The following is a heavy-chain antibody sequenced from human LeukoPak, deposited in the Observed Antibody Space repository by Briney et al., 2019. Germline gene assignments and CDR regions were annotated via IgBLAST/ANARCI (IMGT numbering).Heavy chain of an antibody. Sequence: GGSPRLSCAASGFTFSNYALSWVRQAPGKGLEWVSIIGSTGGTYYAGSVKGRFTISRDNSKNNLYLQLDSLRADDTAAYYCARRSDGESYYMDYWGKGTTVTVSS. CDR3: ARRSDGESYYMDY. V-gene: IGHV3-23*01. D-gene: IGHD2-15*01. CDR1: GFTFSNYA. J-gene: IGHJ6*03. CDR2: IGSTGGT.